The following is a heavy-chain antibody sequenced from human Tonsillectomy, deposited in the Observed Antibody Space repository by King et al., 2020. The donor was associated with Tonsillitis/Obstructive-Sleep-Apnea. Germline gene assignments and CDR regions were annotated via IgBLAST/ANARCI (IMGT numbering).Heavy chain of an antibody. Sequence: VQLVESGGGLVKPGGSLRLSCAASGFTFSNAWMSWVRQAPGKGLEWVGHIKNKIDGGTTEYAAPVKGRFTISRDDSKNTLYLQMNSLKTEDTAVYYCFTNWGPEMGIWGQGTMVTVSS. CDR1: GFTFSNAW. D-gene: IGHD7-27*01. CDR3: FTNWGPEMGI. V-gene: IGHV3-15*01. CDR2: IKNKIDGGTT. J-gene: IGHJ3*02.